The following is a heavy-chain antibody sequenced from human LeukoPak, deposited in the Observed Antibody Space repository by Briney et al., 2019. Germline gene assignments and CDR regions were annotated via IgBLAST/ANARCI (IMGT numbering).Heavy chain of an antibody. V-gene: IGHV3-23*01. CDR1: GFTFSSYA. D-gene: IGHD2-8*01. CDR2: ISGSGGST. CDR3: AKDFLGCCTNGVCPKDY. J-gene: IGHJ4*02. Sequence: PGGSLRLSCAASGFTFSSYAMSWVRQAPGKGLEWVSAISGSGGSTYYADSVKGRFTISRDNSKNTLYLQMNSLRTEDTAVYYCAKDFLGCCTNGVCPKDYWGQGTLVTVSS.